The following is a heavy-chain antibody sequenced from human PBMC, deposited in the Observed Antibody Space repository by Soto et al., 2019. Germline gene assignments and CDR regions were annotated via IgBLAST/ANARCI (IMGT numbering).Heavy chain of an antibody. D-gene: IGHD3-3*01. CDR1: GFTFSNAW. Sequence: GGSLRLSCAASGFTFSNAWMSWVRQAPGKGLEWVGRIKSKTDGGTTDYAAPVKGRFTISRDDSKNTLYLQMNSLKTEDTAVYYCTTDRNPYYDFWSGSLNWGQGTLVTVSS. J-gene: IGHJ4*02. V-gene: IGHV3-15*01. CDR2: IKSKTDGGTT. CDR3: TTDRNPYYDFWSGSLN.